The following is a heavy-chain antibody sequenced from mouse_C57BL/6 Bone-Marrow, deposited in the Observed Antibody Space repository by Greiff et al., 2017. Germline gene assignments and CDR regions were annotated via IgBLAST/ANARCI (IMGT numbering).Heavy chain of an antibody. V-gene: IGHV1-55*01. CDR2: IFPGSGST. J-gene: IGHJ2*01. D-gene: IGHD2-1*01. CDR1: GYTFTSYW. CDR3: AVSTMEYYLDY. Sequence: QVQLQQPGAELVKPGASVKMSCTASGYTFTSYWITWVKQTPGQGLEWIADIFPGSGSTNYPEKFKSKATLTVDTSSSTDYMQLSSLTSEDSAVYYGAVSTMEYYLDYWGQGTTLTVSS.